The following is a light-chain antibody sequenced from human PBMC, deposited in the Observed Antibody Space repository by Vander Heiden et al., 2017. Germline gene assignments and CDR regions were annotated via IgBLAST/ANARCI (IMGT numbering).Light chain of an antibody. CDR1: QSISTW. V-gene: IGKV1-5*03. CDR2: KAS. J-gene: IGKJ1*01. CDR3: QLYNDYSWT. Sequence: DIQITQSPSTLSASVGDRVTITCRASQSISTWLAWYQQKPGKAPKLLIYKASSLESGVPSRFSGRGSGTEFTLTISSLQPDDFATYYCQLYNDYSWTFGQGTKVEIK.